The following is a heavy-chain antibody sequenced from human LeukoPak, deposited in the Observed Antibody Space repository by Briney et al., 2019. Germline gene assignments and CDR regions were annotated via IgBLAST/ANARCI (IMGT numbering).Heavy chain of an antibody. CDR1: GGSISSYY. CDR3: ASRYYYDSSGTPYDAFDI. CDR2: IYYSGST. V-gene: IGHV4-59*08. J-gene: IGHJ3*02. Sequence: SETLSLTCTVSGGSISSYYWSWIRQPPGKGLEWIGYIYYSGSTNYNPSLKSRVTMSVDTSKNQFSLKLSSVTAADTAVYYCASRYYYDSSGTPYDAFDIWGQGTMVTVSS. D-gene: IGHD3-22*01.